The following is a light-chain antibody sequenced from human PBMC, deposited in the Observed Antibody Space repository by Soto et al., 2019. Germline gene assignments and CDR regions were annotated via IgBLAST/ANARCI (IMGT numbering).Light chain of an antibody. V-gene: IGKV3-20*01. Sequence: EILMTQSPATLSVSPGEGATLSCRASQGLTTKLAWYQQKPGQAPRLLIYGASSRATCIPDRFSGSGSGTDFTLTISRLEPEDFAVYYCQQYDRSPWVFGQGTKVDI. CDR2: GAS. CDR3: QQYDRSPWV. CDR1: QGLTTK. J-gene: IGKJ1*01.